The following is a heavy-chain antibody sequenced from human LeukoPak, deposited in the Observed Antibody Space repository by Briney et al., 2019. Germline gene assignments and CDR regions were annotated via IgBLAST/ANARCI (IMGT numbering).Heavy chain of an antibody. CDR3: ARGKVWFGELSYFDY. V-gene: IGHV1-8*03. CDR2: MNPNSGDT. CDR1: GYTFTSYD. D-gene: IGHD3-10*01. Sequence: ASVKVSCKASGYTFTSYDINWVRQATGQGLEWMGWMNPNSGDTAYAQSFQGRVTITRSTSISTTYMELSSLRSEDTAVYYCARGKVWFGELSYFDYWGQGTLVTVSS. J-gene: IGHJ4*02.